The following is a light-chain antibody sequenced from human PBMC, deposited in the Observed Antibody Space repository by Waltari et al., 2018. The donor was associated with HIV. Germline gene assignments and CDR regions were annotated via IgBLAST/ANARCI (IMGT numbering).Light chain of an antibody. V-gene: IGKV1-NL1*01. CDR2: LAY. CDR3: QQYYHLPRT. J-gene: IGKJ2*01. Sequence: DIQMTQSPSSLSASLGDTVTITCGASQDISNSLAWYQQQPGRAPVLLVYLAYNLQNGVPSRFSARGSGTNFTLTLSSLQPEDLATYYCQQYYHLPRTFGQGTKLQI. CDR1: QDISNS.